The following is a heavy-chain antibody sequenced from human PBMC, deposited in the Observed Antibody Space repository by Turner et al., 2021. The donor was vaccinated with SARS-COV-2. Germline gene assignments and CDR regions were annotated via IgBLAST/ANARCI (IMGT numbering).Heavy chain of an antibody. CDR3: VRPACSSTACYFYFDS. D-gene: IGHD2-2*01. CDR2: VFSSGTT. V-gene: IGHV4-39*01. CDR1: GGSISSSSYY. J-gene: IGHJ4*02. Sequence: QPQASCPGLVKTSETLSLTGDDPGGSISSSSYYWCWIRQSPGKGLEWLATVFSSGTTYDNPYLNGRVSMSVDTSNNQFSLRLTSATVADTAVYYCVRPACSSTACYFYFDSWGQGILVTVSS.